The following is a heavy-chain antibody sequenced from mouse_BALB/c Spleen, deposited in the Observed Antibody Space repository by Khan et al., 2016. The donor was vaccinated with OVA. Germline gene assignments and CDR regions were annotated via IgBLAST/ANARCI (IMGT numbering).Heavy chain of an antibody. CDR1: GFTFSSYG. CDR3: ATSYFDGYYFDY. J-gene: IGHJ2*01. D-gene: IGHD1-1*01. V-gene: IGHV5-17*02. CDR2: ISGDSNTI. Sequence: EVELVESGGGLVQPGGSRKLSCAASGFTFSSYGMHWVRQAPEKGLEWVAYISGDSNTIYYADTVKGRFTISRDNPKNTPFLQMTSLMSEDTARYYCATSYFDGYYFDYWGPGTTLTVSS.